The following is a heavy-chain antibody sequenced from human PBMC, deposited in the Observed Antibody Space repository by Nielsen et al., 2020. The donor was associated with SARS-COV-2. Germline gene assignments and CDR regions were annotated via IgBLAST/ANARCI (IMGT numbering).Heavy chain of an antibody. D-gene: IGHD6-13*01. Sequence: GESLKISCAASGFTFSSYAMHWVRQAPGKGLEWVAVISYDGSNKYYADSVKGRFTISRDNAKNSLYLQMNSLRAEDTAVYYCARDYRSSWYGGDYWGQGTLVTVSS. V-gene: IGHV3-30-3*01. CDR1: GFTFSSYA. CDR2: ISYDGSNK. CDR3: ARDYRSSWYGGDY. J-gene: IGHJ4*02.